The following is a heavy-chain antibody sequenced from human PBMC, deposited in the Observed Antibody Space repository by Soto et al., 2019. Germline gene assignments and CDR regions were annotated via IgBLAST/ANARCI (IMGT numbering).Heavy chain of an antibody. V-gene: IGHV4-34*01. CDR1: GGSFSGYY. CDR2: INHSGST. J-gene: IGHJ5*01. CDR3: ARRSLYNWFDS. Sequence: PSETLSLTCAVYGGSFSGYYWSWIRQPPGKGLEWIGEINHSGSTNYNPSLKSRVTISVDTSKNQFSLKLSSVTAADTAVYYCARRSLYNWFDSWGQGTLVTVSS.